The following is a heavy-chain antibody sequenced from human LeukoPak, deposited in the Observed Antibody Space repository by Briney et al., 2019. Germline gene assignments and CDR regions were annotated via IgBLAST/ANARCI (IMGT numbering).Heavy chain of an antibody. Sequence: GASVKVSCKASGYTFTGFYMHWVRQAPGQGLEWMEIINPSGGSTSYAQKFQGRVTMTRDTSTSTVYMELSSLRSEDTAVYYCARDPYGPRTGYYYYMDVWGKGTTVTVSS. J-gene: IGHJ6*03. CDR3: ARDPYGPRTGYYYYMDV. CDR2: INPSGGST. D-gene: IGHD3-10*01. V-gene: IGHV1-46*01. CDR1: GYTFTGFY.